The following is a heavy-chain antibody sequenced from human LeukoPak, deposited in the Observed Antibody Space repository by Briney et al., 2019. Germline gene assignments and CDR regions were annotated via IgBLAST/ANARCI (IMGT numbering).Heavy chain of an antibody. D-gene: IGHD3-10*01. CDR2: IYYSGST. Sequence: SETLSLTCTVSGGSISSYYWSWIRQPPGKGLEWIGYIYYSGSTNYNPSLKSRVTISVDTSKNQFSLKLSSVTGADTAVYYCARHEGSTHGDLYYYYYGMDVWGQGTTVTVSS. CDR3: ARHEGSTHGDLYYYYYGMDV. V-gene: IGHV4-59*08. J-gene: IGHJ6*02. CDR1: GGSISSYY.